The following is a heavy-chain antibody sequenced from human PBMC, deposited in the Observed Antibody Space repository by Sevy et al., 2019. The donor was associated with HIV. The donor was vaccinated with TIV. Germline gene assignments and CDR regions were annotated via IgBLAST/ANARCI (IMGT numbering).Heavy chain of an antibody. Sequence: GGSLRLSCAASGFTFSSYSMNWVRQAPGKGLEWVSSISSSSSYIYYADSVKGRFTISRDNAKNSLYLQMNSLRAEDTAVYYCVIHDGGNPYYYYYYGMDVWGQGTTVTVSS. CDR3: VIHDGGNPYYYYYYGMDV. CDR1: GFTFSSYS. J-gene: IGHJ6*02. CDR2: ISSSSSYI. D-gene: IGHD2-15*01. V-gene: IGHV3-21*01.